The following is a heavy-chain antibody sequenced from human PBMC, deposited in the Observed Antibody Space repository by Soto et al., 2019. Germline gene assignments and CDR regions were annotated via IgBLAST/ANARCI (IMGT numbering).Heavy chain of an antibody. CDR3: ARHNVYAMDV. CDR1: GYIFSNYW. CDR2: VFPGNSDT. J-gene: IGHJ6*02. V-gene: IGHV5-51*01. Sequence: GESLKLSCEVSGYIFSNYWIGWVRQMPGKGLEWMAIVFPGNSDTIYSPSFRGQVTISADKSISTAYLQWNSLQASDTAIYYCARHNVYAMDVWGQGTTVTVSS.